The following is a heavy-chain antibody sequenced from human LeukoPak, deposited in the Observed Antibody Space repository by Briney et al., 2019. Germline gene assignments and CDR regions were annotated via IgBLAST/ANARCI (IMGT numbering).Heavy chain of an antibody. CDR2: ICYSGST. CDR3: ARAKDYGSYVETFDI. J-gene: IGHJ3*02. CDR1: GDSISSHY. V-gene: IGHV4-59*11. Sequence: SETLSLTCTVSGDSISSHYWNWIRQPPGKGPEWIGYICYSGSTTYNPSLKSRVTISIDTSKKHFSLKLTSMTAADTAVYFCARAKDYGSYVETFDIWGQGTMVTVSS. D-gene: IGHD4-17*01.